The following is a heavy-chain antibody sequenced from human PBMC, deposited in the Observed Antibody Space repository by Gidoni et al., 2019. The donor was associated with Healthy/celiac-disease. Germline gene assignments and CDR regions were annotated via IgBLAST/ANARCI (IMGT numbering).Heavy chain of an antibody. CDR2: IWYDGSNK. V-gene: IGHV3-33*01. D-gene: IGHD3-3*01. Sequence: QVQLVESGGGVVQPGRSLRLPCAASGFTFSSYGMHWVRQAPGKGLEWVAVIWYDGSNKYYADSVKGQFTISRDNSKNTLYLQMNSLRAEDTAVYYCARDVGLATYDFWSGYYSSGGANWFDPWGQGTLVTVSS. CDR3: ARDVGLATYDFWSGYYSSGGANWFDP. CDR1: GFTFSSYG. J-gene: IGHJ5*02.